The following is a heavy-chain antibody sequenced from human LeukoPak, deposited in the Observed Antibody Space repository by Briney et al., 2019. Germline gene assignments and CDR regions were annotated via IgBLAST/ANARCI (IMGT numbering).Heavy chain of an antibody. D-gene: IGHD5-12*01. Sequence: GASVKVSCKASGGSFSSDGVAWVRQAPGQGLEWMGRIIVFFGTAKYAQKFQGRVTITADTSTNTAYMELSHLRFEDTAVYFCARDRSPTTAGTLDSWGQGTLVTVSS. CDR2: IIVFFGTA. CDR1: GGSFSSDG. CDR3: ARDRSPTTAGTLDS. J-gene: IGHJ4*02. V-gene: IGHV1-69*06.